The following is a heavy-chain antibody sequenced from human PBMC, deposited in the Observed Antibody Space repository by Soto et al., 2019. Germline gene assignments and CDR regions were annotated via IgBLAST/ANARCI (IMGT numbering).Heavy chain of an antibody. CDR1: GFTFSTAW. V-gene: IGHV3-15*07. CDR2: IKSKINGGTT. CDR3: TTDSLFTMILVRFDF. J-gene: IGHJ4*01. Sequence: EVQLVESGGGLVKPGGSLTLSCAASGFTFSTAWINWVRQAPGKGLEWVGSIKSKINGGTTDFAASVKGRFAISRDDSTDMVYLQMNSLKPEDTAMYYCTTDSLFTMILVRFDFWGHGTLVTVSS. D-gene: IGHD3-22*01.